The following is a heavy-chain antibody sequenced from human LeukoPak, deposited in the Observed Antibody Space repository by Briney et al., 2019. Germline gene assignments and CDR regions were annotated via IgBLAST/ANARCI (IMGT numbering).Heavy chain of an antibody. Sequence: GGSLSLSCAVSGLTLSNYGMSWVRQAPGKGLEWVAGISDSGGRTNYADSVKGRFTISRDNPKNTLYLQMTSLRVEDTAAYFCAKRGVVIRVILVGFHKEANYFDSWGQGALVTVSS. CDR2: ISDSGGRT. J-gene: IGHJ4*02. CDR3: AKRGVVIRVILVGFHKEANYFDS. V-gene: IGHV3-23*01. D-gene: IGHD3-22*01. CDR1: GLTLSNYG.